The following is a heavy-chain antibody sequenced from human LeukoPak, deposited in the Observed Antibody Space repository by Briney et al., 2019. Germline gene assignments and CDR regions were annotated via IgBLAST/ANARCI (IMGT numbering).Heavy chain of an antibody. J-gene: IGHJ4*02. CDR1: GFSLTDHY. CDR3: ARDFSWGPDC. Sequence: GASVTVSCKASGFSLTDHYMHWLRQAPGQGLEWMGWVNGKRGDTNYAQHFQDRVLMTRDTSINTIYMELTRLTTDDTATYYCARDFSWGPDCSGQGTLVTVSS. V-gene: IGHV1-2*02. CDR2: VNGKRGDT. D-gene: IGHD7-27*01.